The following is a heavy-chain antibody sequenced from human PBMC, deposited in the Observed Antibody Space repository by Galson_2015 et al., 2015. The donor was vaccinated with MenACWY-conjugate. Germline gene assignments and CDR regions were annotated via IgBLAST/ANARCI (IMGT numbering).Heavy chain of an antibody. J-gene: IGHJ4*02. D-gene: IGHD3-16*01. V-gene: IGHV3-7*03. Sequence: SLRLSCAASGFTFSHYWMNWVRQVPGKGLERVASIKEDGSETCYVDSVRGRFTVSRDNAQDSLYLQMNSLRAEDTAVYYCVQLITLDFWGQGTLVAVSS. CDR2: IKEDGSET. CDR1: GFTFSHYW. CDR3: VQLITLDF.